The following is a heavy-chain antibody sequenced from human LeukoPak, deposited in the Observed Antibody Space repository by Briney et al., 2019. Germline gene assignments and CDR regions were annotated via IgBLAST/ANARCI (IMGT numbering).Heavy chain of an antibody. CDR3: ARDGYCSGGSCYHWFDP. V-gene: IGHV1-18*01. CDR1: SYTFTNYA. Sequence: ASVKVSCKASSYTFTNYAFTWVRQAPGQGLEWMGWISAYNGNTNYAQKLQGRVTMTTDTSTSTAYMELRSLRSDDTAVYYCARDGYCSGGSCYHWFDPWGQGTLVTVSS. D-gene: IGHD2-15*01. J-gene: IGHJ5*02. CDR2: ISAYNGNT.